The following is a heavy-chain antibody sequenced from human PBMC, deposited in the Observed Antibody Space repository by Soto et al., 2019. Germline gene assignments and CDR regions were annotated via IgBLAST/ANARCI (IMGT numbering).Heavy chain of an antibody. Sequence: EVQLVETGGGLIQPGGSLRLSCAASGFTVSSNYMSWVRQAPGKGLEWVSVIYSGGSTYYADSVKGRFTISRDNSKNTLYLQMNSLRAEDTAVYYCARGPYDFWGGYPHYYCMDVWGQVTTVTVSS. CDR1: GFTVSSNY. V-gene: IGHV3-53*02. CDR2: IYSGGST. D-gene: IGHD3-3*01. CDR3: ARGPYDFWGGYPHYYCMDV. J-gene: IGHJ6*02.